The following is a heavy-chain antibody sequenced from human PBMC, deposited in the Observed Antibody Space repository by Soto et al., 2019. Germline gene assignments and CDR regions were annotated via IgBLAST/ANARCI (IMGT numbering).Heavy chain of an antibody. Sequence: QVRLVQSGAEVKRPGASVKVSCKASGYTLTDNYMHWVREAPGQGLEWMGWINPNGGTSYAQKLPGRVTMTRDTSISTAYMELSRLRSDDTAVYYCARSLTTLTTLLDSWGQGTLVTVSS. J-gene: IGHJ4*02. CDR2: INPNGGT. V-gene: IGHV1-2*02. D-gene: IGHD4-17*01. CDR1: GYTLTDNY. CDR3: ARSLTTLTTLLDS.